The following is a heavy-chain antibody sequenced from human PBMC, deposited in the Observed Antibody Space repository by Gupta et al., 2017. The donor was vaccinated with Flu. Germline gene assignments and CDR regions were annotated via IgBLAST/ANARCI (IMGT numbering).Heavy chain of an antibody. CDR2: INHSGST. Sequence: QVQLQQWGAGLLKPSETLSLTCAVYGGSFSGYYWSWIRQPPGKGLEWIGEINHSGSTNYNPSLKSRVTISVDTSKNQFSLKLSSVTAADTAVYYCARGITGTTAGFWPGEYYYYYHMDVWGTGTTVTVSS. J-gene: IGHJ6*03. CDR3: ARGITGTTAGFWPGEYYYYYHMDV. CDR1: GGSFSGYY. D-gene: IGHD1-20*01. V-gene: IGHV4-34*01.